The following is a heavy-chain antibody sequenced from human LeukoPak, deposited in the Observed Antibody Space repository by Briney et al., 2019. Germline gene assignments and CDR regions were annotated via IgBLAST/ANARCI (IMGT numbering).Heavy chain of an antibody. CDR3: ARSGDGYIFDY. CDR2: SYYSGST. Sequence: SETLSLTCTVSGGSISSSSYYWGWIRQPPGKGLEWVGSSYYSGSTYYNPSLKSRVTISVDTSKNQFSLDLNSVTAADTAVYYCARSGDGYIFDYWGQGTLVTVSS. V-gene: IGHV4-39*07. J-gene: IGHJ4*02. CDR1: GGSISSSSYY. D-gene: IGHD5-24*01.